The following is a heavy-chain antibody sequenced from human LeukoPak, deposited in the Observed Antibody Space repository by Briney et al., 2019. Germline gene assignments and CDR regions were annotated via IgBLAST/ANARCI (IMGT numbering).Heavy chain of an antibody. D-gene: IGHD5-12*01. Sequence: PGGSLRLSCAASGFTFSSYWMSWVRQAPGKGLEWVANIKEDGSEENYVDSVKGRFTISRDNAKNSLHLQMNSLGAEDTALYYCARWLHWYFDLWGRGTRVTVSS. CDR2: IKEDGSEE. CDR1: GFTFSSYW. V-gene: IGHV3-7*03. J-gene: IGHJ2*01. CDR3: ARWLHWYFDL.